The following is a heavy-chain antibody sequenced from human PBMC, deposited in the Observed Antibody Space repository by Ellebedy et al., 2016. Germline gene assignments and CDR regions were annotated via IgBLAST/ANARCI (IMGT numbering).Heavy chain of an antibody. Sequence: GGSLRLXXTASGLNFNTFFMSLVRQAPGKGLEWVSTISAGSDTTRLADSVKGRFTISRDNSKKTLYLQMNSLRADDTAVYYCAKPLYSAFDYWGQGTLVTVSS. D-gene: IGHD1-26*01. V-gene: IGHV3-23*01. CDR2: ISAGSDTT. CDR1: GLNFNTFF. CDR3: AKPLYSAFDY. J-gene: IGHJ4*02.